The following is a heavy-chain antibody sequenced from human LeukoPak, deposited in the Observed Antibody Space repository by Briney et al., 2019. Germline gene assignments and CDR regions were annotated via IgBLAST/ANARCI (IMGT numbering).Heavy chain of an antibody. Sequence: PGGSLRLSCSASAFTFSDYTMIWVRQAPGKGLEWVSCITTGSTYIYYADSVKGRFTISRDNAKNSLYLQMNSLRADDTAIYYCARESRSVVTRYFQHWGQGTLVTVSS. CDR2: ITTGSTYI. V-gene: IGHV3-21*01. D-gene: IGHD4-23*01. CDR3: ARESRSVVTRYFQH. J-gene: IGHJ1*01. CDR1: AFTFSDYT.